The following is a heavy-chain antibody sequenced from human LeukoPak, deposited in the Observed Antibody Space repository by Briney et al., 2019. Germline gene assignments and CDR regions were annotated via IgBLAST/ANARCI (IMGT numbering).Heavy chain of an antibody. CDR1: GGSISSYY. Sequence: SETLSPTCTVSGGSISSYYWSWIRQPPGKGLEWIGYIYYSGSTNYNPSLKSRVTISVDTSKNQFSLKLSSVTAADTAVYYCARLAHYYYYYMDVWGKGTTVTVSS. CDR3: ARLAHYYYYYMDV. J-gene: IGHJ6*03. CDR2: IYYSGST. V-gene: IGHV4-59*08.